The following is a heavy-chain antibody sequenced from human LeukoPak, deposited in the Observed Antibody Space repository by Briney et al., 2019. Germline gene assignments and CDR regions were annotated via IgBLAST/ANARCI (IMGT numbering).Heavy chain of an antibody. Sequence: ASVKVSCKASGYTFTGYYIYWVRQAPGQGLEWLGRINPNSGDTNYAQKFQGRVTMTRDTSISEAYMDLSSLTSDDAAVYYCAIGTPAAVIFEYWGQGALVTVSS. CDR1: GYTFTGYY. J-gene: IGHJ4*02. D-gene: IGHD6-25*01. CDR2: INPNSGDT. V-gene: IGHV1-2*06. CDR3: AIGTPAAVIFEY.